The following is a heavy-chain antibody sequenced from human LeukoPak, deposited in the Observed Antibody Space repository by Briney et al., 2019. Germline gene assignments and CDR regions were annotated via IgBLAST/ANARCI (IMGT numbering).Heavy chain of an antibody. J-gene: IGHJ6*03. CDR3: ARDGRFGGVVSYMDV. Sequence: ASVKVSCKASGYTVTGYYMHWVRQAPGQGLEWMGWINPNSGGTNYAQKFQGRVTMTRDTSISTAYMELSRLRSDDTAVYYCARDGRFGGVVSYMDVWGKGTTVTVSS. CDR2: INPNSGGT. CDR1: GYTVTGYY. D-gene: IGHD3-10*01. V-gene: IGHV1-2*02.